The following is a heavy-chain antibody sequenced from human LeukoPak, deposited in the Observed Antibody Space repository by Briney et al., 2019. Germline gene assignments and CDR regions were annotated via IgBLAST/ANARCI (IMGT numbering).Heavy chain of an antibody. CDR1: GYTFTGYY. J-gene: IGHJ6*02. Sequence: ASVKVSCKASGYTFTGYYMHWVRQAPGQGLEWMGWINPNSGGTNYAQKFQGRVTMTRDTSISTAYMELSRLRSDYTAVYYCAREGPFYCSGGSCYLTGYYYYGMDVWGQGTTVTVSS. V-gene: IGHV1-2*02. CDR2: INPNSGGT. D-gene: IGHD2-15*01. CDR3: AREGPFYCSGGSCYLTGYYYYGMDV.